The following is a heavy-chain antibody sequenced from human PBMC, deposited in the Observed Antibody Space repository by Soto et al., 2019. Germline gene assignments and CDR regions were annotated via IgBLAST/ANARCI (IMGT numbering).Heavy chain of an antibody. CDR1: GYTLTELS. D-gene: IGHD3-10*01. CDR3: ATVAVRGSGLDYFDY. CDR2: FDPEDGET. V-gene: IGHV1-24*01. Sequence: ASVKVSCKVSGYTLTELSMHWVRQAPGKGLEWMGGFDPEDGETIYAQKFQGRVTMTEDSSTDTAYMELSGLRSEDTAVYYCATVAVRGSGLDYFDYWGQGTLVTVSS. J-gene: IGHJ4*02.